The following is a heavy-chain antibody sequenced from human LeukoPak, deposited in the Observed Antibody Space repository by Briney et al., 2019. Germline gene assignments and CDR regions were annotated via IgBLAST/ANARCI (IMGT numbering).Heavy chain of an antibody. Sequence: GGSLRLSCAASGFTFSSYSMNWVRQAPGKGLEWVSYISSSSSTIYYADSVKGRFTISRDNAKNSLYLQMNSLRAEDTAVYYCTRELGYCSSTSCSSCNDYWGQGTLVTVSS. V-gene: IGHV3-48*01. CDR2: ISSSSSTI. CDR3: TRELGYCSSTSCSSCNDY. CDR1: GFTFSSYS. J-gene: IGHJ4*02. D-gene: IGHD2-2*01.